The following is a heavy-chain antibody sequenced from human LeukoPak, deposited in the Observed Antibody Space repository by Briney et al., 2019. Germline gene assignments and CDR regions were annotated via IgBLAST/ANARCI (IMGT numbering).Heavy chain of an antibody. Sequence: PSETLSLTCAVYGGSFSGYYWSWIRQPPGKGLEWIGEINHSGSTNYNPSLKSRVTISVDTSKNQFSLKLSSVTAADTAVYYCASGGATTSPGDYWSQGTLVTVSS. CDR2: INHSGST. V-gene: IGHV4-34*01. CDR1: GGSFSGYY. CDR3: ASGGATTSPGDY. D-gene: IGHD1-26*01. J-gene: IGHJ4*02.